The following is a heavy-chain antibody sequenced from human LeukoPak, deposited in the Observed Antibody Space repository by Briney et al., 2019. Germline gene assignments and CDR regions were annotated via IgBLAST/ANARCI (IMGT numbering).Heavy chain of an antibody. D-gene: IGHD3-22*01. J-gene: IGHJ4*02. CDR2: ISAYNGNT. CDR3: ARIPRYYYDSSGYYYFDY. V-gene: IGHV1-18*01. Sequence: ASVKVSCKASGYTFTSYGISWVRQAPGQGLERMGWISAYNGNTNYAQKLQGRVTMTTDTSTSTAYMELRSLRSDDTAVYYCARIPRYYYDSSGYYYFDYWGQGTLVTVSS. CDR1: GYTFTSYG.